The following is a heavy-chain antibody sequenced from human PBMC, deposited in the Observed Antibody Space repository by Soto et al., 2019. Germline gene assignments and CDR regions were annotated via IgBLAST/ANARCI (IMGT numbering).Heavy chain of an antibody. J-gene: IGHJ4*02. Sequence: PSETLSLTCTVSGGSISSSGYYWGWIRQPPGKGLEWIGSIYYSGSTYYNPSLKSRVTISVDTSKNQFSLKLSSVTAADTAVYYCAKLGDFWSGYSDFDYWGQGTLVTVSS. CDR1: GGSISSSGYY. D-gene: IGHD3-3*01. CDR2: IYYSGST. V-gene: IGHV4-39*01. CDR3: AKLGDFWSGYSDFDY.